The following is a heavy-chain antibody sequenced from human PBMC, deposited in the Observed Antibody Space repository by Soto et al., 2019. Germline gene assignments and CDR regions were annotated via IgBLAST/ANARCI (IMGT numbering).Heavy chain of an antibody. CDR3: AHSPVDYYDFWSGYYFDY. CDR2: IFWDDDK. Sequence: SGPTLVKPTQTLTLTCTFSGFSLRTSGVGVGWIRQPPGKALGWPALIFWDDDKRYSPSLKSRLTITNDTSKNQVVLTMTNMDPVDTATYYCAHSPVDYYDFWSGYYFDYWGQVTLVTVSS. J-gene: IGHJ4*02. V-gene: IGHV2-5*02. CDR1: GFSLRTSGVG. D-gene: IGHD3-3*01.